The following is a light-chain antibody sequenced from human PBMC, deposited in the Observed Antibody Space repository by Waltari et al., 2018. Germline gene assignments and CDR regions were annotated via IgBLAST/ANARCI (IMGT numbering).Light chain of an antibody. J-gene: IGKJ1*01. CDR3: QQYTTYSGT. V-gene: IGKV1-39*01. CDR1: QSISSY. Sequence: DIQMTQSPSSLSASVGDRVTITSRASQSISSYLNWYQQKPGKAPKLLIYAASSLQSGVPSRFSGSGSGTDFTLTISSLQPEDFATYYCQQYTTYSGTFGQGTKVELK. CDR2: AAS.